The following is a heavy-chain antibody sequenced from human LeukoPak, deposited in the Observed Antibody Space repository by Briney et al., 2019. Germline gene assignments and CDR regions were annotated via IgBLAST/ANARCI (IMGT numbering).Heavy chain of an antibody. D-gene: IGHD5/OR15-5a*01. J-gene: IGHJ4*02. V-gene: IGHV3-23*01. Sequence: GGSLRLSCAASGFAFSSYAMTWVRQAPGKGLEWASAISGSGGITHYAGSVKGRFTISRDNSKNTLYLQMNSLRAEDTAVYYCAKYLVVSTPFFDYWGQGTLVAVSS. CDR2: ISGSGGIT. CDR1: GFAFSSYA. CDR3: AKYLVVSTPFFDY.